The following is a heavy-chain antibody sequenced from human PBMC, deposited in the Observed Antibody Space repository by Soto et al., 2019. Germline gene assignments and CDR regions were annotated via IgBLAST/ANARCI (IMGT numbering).Heavy chain of an antibody. V-gene: IGHV3-30*14. Sequence: GSLRLSCAASGFTFSSYAMHWVRQAPGKGLEWVAVISYDGSNKYYADSVKGRFTISRDNSKNTLYLQMNSLRAEDTAVYYCALTYYYGSGREKYFQHWGQGTLVTVSS. J-gene: IGHJ1*01. CDR1: GFTFSSYA. CDR3: ALTYYYGSGREKYFQH. CDR2: ISYDGSNK. D-gene: IGHD3-10*01.